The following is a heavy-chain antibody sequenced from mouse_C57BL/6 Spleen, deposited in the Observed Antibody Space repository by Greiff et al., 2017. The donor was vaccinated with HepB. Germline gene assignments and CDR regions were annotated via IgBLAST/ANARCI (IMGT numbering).Heavy chain of an antibody. CDR2: INPNNGGT. CDR3: ARSEGGYYGGFAY. D-gene: IGHD2-3*01. Sequence: EVQLQQSGPELVKPGASVKISCKASGYTFTDYYMNWVKQSHGKSLEWIGDINPNNGGTSYNQKFKGKATLTVDKSSSTAYMELRSLTSEDSAVYYCARSEGGYYGGFAYWGQGTLVTVSA. CDR1: GYTFTDYY. V-gene: IGHV1-26*01. J-gene: IGHJ3*01.